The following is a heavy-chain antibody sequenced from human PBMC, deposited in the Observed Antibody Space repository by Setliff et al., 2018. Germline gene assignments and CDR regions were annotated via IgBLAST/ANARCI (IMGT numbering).Heavy chain of an antibody. V-gene: IGHV1-18*01. CDR1: GYTFSTNG. J-gene: IGHJ3*02. D-gene: IGHD2-2*01. CDR3: TRDTNIVVVPPHRTAFDI. CDR2: ISPYNGYI. Sequence: GASVKVSCKASGYTFSTNGIAWVRQAPGQGLEWMGWISPYNGYIIYAHKFQGRVTMTTDTSTGTADMELRNLRSDDTAVYYCTRDTNIVVVPPHRTAFDIWAKGQWSPSPQ.